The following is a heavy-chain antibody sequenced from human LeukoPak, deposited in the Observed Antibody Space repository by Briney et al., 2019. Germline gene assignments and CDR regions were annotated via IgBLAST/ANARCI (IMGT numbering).Heavy chain of an antibody. CDR1: GFTFGDYA. V-gene: IGHV3-49*04. D-gene: IGHD3-22*01. CDR2: IRSKAYGGTT. J-gene: IGHJ6*03. CDR3: TRDYSSGYFGYYYMDV. Sequence: AGGSLRLSCTASGFTFGDYAMSWVRQAPGKGLEWVGFIRSKAYGGTTEYAASVKGRFTISRDDSKSIAYLQMNSLKTEDTAVYYCTRDYSSGYFGYYYMDVWGKGTTVTISS.